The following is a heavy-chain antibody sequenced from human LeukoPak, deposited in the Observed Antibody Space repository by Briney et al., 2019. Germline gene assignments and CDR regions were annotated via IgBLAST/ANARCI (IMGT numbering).Heavy chain of an antibody. CDR3: ARGGHRRVLVPAAIYHYYYYYMDV. CDR1: GGSISSGGYY. J-gene: IGHJ6*03. CDR2: IYHSGST. V-gene: IGHV4-30-2*01. Sequence: PSETLSLTCTVSGGSISSGGYYWSWIRQPPGKGLGWIGYIYHSGSTYYNPSLKSRVTISVDRSKNQFSLKLSSVTAADTAVYYCARGGHRRVLVPAAIYHYYYYYMDVWGKGTTVTVSS. D-gene: IGHD2-2*02.